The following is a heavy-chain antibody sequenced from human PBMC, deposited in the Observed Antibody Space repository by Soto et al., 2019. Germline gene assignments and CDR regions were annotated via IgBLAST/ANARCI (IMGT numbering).Heavy chain of an antibody. D-gene: IGHD2-15*01. J-gene: IGHJ5*02. CDR2: INPDNGNT. Sequence: ASVKVSCKASGYTFTRYTMNWVRQAPGQRLEWMGWINPDNGNTKSSQKFQDRVIITRDTSASTAYMDLSSLRSEDTAVYYCARGIATGQLDPWGQGTLVTAPQ. CDR1: GYTFTRYT. V-gene: IGHV1-3*01. CDR3: ARGIATGQLDP.